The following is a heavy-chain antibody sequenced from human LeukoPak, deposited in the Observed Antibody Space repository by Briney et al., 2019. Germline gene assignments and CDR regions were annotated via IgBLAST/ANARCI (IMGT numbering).Heavy chain of an antibody. CDR3: AKGGYYGSGELDY. V-gene: IGHV3-30*02. D-gene: IGHD3-10*01. Sequence: GGSLRLSCAASGFTFSTYGMHWVRQAPGKGLEWVAFIRYDKTGKYYADSVKGRFTISRDNSKNTLYLQMHSLRAEDTAVDYCAKGGYYGSGELDYWGQGTLVTVSS. J-gene: IGHJ4*02. CDR2: IRYDKTGK. CDR1: GFTFSTYG.